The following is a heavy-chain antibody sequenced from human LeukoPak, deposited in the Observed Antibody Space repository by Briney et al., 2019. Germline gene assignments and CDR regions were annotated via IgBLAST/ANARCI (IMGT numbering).Heavy chain of an antibody. Sequence: AGGSLRLSCAASGFTFSSYAMHWVRQAPGKGLEWVAVISYEGRNKYHADSVKGRFTISRDNSKNTLYLQMNSLRAEDTAVYYCAKDPRRVARLITFGGGRPYYFDYWGQGTLVTVSS. J-gene: IGHJ4*02. CDR2: ISYEGRNK. CDR1: GFTFSSYA. CDR3: AKDPRRVARLITFGGGRPYYFDY. V-gene: IGHV3-30*04. D-gene: IGHD3-16*01.